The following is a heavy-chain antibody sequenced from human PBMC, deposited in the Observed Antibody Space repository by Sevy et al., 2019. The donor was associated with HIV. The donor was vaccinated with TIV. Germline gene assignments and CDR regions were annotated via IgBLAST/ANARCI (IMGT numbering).Heavy chain of an antibody. V-gene: IGHV3-30-3*01. CDR2: ISFDATNK. CDR3: ALERRSRDVAEYLQN. Sequence: GGSLRLSCAASGFTFNRYSMHWVRQAPGKGLEWVATISFDATNKHYPDSVKGRFTISRSNFQNSLFLQMDSLRPEETAVYYCALERRSRDVAEYLQNWGQGTLVTVSS. J-gene: IGHJ1*01. CDR1: GFTFNRYS. D-gene: IGHD1-1*01.